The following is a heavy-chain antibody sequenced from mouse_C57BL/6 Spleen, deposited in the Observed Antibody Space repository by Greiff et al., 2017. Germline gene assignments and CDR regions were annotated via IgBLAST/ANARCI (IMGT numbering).Heavy chain of an antibody. D-gene: IGHD1-1*01. V-gene: IGHV1-81*01. CDR3: ASYGSSLYYFDY. CDR2: IYPRSGNT. Sequence: QVQLQQSGAEPARPGASVKLSCKASGYTFTSYGISWVKQRTGQGLEWIGEIYPRSGNTYYNEKFKGKATLTADKSSSTAYMELRSLTSEDSAVYFCASYGSSLYYFDYWGQGTTLTVSS. CDR1: GYTFTSYG. J-gene: IGHJ2*01.